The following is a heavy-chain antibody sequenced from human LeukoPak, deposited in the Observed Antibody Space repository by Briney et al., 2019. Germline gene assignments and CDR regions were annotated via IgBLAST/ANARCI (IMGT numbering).Heavy chain of an antibody. CDR1: GFTFSSYA. CDR2: ISGSGGST. CDR3: AKDRYTSDRSYYFMDV. J-gene: IGHJ6*03. D-gene: IGHD6-25*01. V-gene: IGHV3-23*01. Sequence: GGSLRLSCAASGFTFSSYAMNWVRQAPGKGLERVSVISGSGGSTYYVDSVKGRFTISRDNSKNTLYLQMNSLRAEDTAIYYCAKDRYTSDRSYYFMDVWGKGTTVTVSS.